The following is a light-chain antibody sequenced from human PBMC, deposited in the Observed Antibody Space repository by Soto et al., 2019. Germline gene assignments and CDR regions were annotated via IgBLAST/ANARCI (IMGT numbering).Light chain of an antibody. CDR1: QSVSSS. Sequence: EIVLTQSPGTLSLSPGERATLSCRASQSVSSSYVAWYQQKPGQAPRLLIYDASTRATGIPARFSGSGSGTEFTLTISSLQSEDFAVYYCQQYNNWPRTFGQGTKVDIK. CDR3: QQYNNWPRT. CDR2: DAS. J-gene: IGKJ1*01. V-gene: IGKV3-15*01.